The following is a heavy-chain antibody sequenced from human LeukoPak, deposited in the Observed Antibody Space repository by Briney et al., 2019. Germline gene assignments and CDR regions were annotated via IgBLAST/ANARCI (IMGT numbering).Heavy chain of an antibody. V-gene: IGHV3-23*01. D-gene: IGHD5-24*01. Sequence: GGSLRLSCVGSGFSLSTYDMGWVRQTPGKGLEWVPAISTTGGYTEDADSVKGRFTISRDNSQNTLFLQMHSLRAEDTAVYYCAKKPATVKFPFDIWGQGTLVTVSP. CDR2: ISTTGGYT. CDR3: AKKPATVKFPFDI. J-gene: IGHJ4*02. CDR1: GFSLSTYD.